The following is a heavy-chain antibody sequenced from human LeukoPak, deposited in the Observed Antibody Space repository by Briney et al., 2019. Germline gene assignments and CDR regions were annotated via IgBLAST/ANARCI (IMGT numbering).Heavy chain of an antibody. CDR3: ARPRGDSDLYYYYYYGMDV. V-gene: IGHV3-66*04. J-gene: IGHJ6*02. CDR2: IYNGGST. CDR1: GFTVSSNY. D-gene: IGHD3-10*01. Sequence: GGSLRLSCAASGFTVSSNYMSWVRQAPGKGLEWVSVIYNGGSTYYADSVKGRFTISRDNSKNTLYLQMNSLRAEDTAVYYCARPRGDSDLYYYYYYGMDVWGQGTTVTVSS.